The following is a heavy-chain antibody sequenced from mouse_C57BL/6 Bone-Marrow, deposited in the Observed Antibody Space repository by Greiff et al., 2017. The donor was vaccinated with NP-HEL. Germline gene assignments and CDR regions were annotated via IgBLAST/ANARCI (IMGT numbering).Heavy chain of an antibody. V-gene: IGHV1-18*01. CDR1: GYTFTDYN. D-gene: IGHD2-4*01. J-gene: IGHJ2*01. Sequence: EVKLQQSGPELVKPGASVKIPCKASGYTFTDYNMDWVKQSHGKSLEWIGDINPNNGGTIYNQKFKGKATLTVDKSSSTAYMELRSLTSEDTAVYYCARSVITTGNFDYWGQGTTLTVSS. CDR2: INPNNGGT. CDR3: ARSVITTGNFDY.